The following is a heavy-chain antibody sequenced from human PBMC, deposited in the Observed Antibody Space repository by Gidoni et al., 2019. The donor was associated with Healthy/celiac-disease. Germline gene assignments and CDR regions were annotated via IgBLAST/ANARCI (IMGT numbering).Heavy chain of an antibody. CDR2: IYSGGST. CDR3: ARQGTGYYYYYGMDV. J-gene: IGHJ6*02. CDR1: GFTVSSNY. V-gene: IGHV3-53*01. D-gene: IGHD1-1*01. Sequence: LSCAASGFTVSSNYMSWVRQAPGKGLEWVSAIYSGGSTYYADSVKGRFTISRDNSKNTLYLQMNSLRAEDTAVYYCARQGTGYYYYYGMDVWGQGTTVTVSS.